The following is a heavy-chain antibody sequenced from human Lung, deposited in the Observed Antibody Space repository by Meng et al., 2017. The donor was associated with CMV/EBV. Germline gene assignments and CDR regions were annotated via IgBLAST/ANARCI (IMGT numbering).Heavy chain of an antibody. Sequence: QVAFAESGPALVKPSATLPLTCAVSGDSVTNHNWWAWVRQPPGKGLGWIGEIPHRGSSAYNPSLKSRVSMSIDKSKNQFSLKLTSVTAADTAVYHCLRRSGGSVWGQGTLVTVSS. CDR2: IPHRGSS. V-gene: IGHV4-4*02. CDR3: LRRSGGSV. J-gene: IGHJ1*01. CDR1: GDSVTNHNW. D-gene: IGHD3-10*01.